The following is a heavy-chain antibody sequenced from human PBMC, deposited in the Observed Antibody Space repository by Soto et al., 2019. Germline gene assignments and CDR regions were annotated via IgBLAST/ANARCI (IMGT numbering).Heavy chain of an antibody. V-gene: IGHV1-18*01. CDR3: AREAVAPYYCNGVDV. J-gene: IGHJ6*02. CDR2: ISTYNGDT. Sequence: QVQLVQSGAEVKKPGASVKVSCKASGYTFTRSGISWVRQAPGQGLEWMGWISTYNGDTNYAQTFEGRVTMTTDTSNSTGVMDVRSRRSDDTAVDYCAREAVAPYYCNGVDVWGQGAPVTVSS. D-gene: IGHD5-12*01. CDR1: GYTFTRSG.